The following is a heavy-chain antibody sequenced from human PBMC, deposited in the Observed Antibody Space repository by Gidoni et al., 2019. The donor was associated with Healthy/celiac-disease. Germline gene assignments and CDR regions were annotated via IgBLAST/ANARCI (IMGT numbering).Heavy chain of an antibody. D-gene: IGHD6-19*01. CDR2: IYYSGST. CDR1: GGSVSSGSYY. CDR3: AREVRGIAVADDAFDI. J-gene: IGHJ3*02. V-gene: IGHV4-61*01. Sequence: QVQLQESGPGLVKPSETLSLTCTVSGGSVSSGSYYWSWIRQPPGKGLEWIGYIYYSGSTNYNPSLKSRVTISVDTSKNQFSLKLSSVTAADTAVYYCAREVRGIAVADDAFDIWGQGTMVTVSS.